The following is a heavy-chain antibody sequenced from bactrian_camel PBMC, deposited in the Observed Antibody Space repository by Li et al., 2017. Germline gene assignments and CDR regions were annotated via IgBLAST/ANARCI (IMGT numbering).Heavy chain of an antibody. Sequence: HVQLVESGGGSVQAGGSLELSCTAHNYNIRTCAMGWYRQAPGKERELVASVKADGTTTYAPSVRGRFTVSLDNTKTTMHLQMSSLSTEDTAVYTCAAGKKLLVCVWDYWGQGTQVTVS. CDR1: NYNIRTCA. D-gene: IGHD1*01. CDR3: AAGKKLLVCVWDY. J-gene: IGHJ4*01. V-gene: IGHV3S53*01. CDR2: VKADGTT.